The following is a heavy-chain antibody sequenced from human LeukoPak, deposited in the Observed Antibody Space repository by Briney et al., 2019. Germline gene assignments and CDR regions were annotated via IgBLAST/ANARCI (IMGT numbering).Heavy chain of an antibody. CDR3: ARGSPYDY. CDR2: IYHSGST. V-gene: IGHV4-38-2*02. Sequence: PSETLSLTCTVSGYSISSGYYWGWIRQPPGKGLEYIGSIYHSGSTYYNPSLKSRVTISVDTSKNQFSLKLNSVTAADTAVYYCARGSPYDYWGQGTLVTVSS. J-gene: IGHJ4*02. CDR1: GYSISSGYY.